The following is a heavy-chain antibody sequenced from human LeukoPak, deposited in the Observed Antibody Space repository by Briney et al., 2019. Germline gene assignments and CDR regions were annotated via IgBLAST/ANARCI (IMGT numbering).Heavy chain of an antibody. CDR3: ARQNSSCLDY. CDR2: FHRRVNT. D-gene: IGHD6-6*01. CDR1: GYSIISGSY. Sequence: NASETLSLTCSVSGYSIISGSYWGWIRQPPGKGLEWIGDFHRRVNTFYNPSLKSRVTILVDKSKNQFSLKLSSVTAADTAVYYCARQNSSCLDYWGQGTLVTVSS. V-gene: IGHV4-38-2*02. J-gene: IGHJ4*02.